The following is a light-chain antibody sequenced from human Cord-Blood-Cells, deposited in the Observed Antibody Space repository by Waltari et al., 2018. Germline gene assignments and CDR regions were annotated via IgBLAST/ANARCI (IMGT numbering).Light chain of an antibody. J-gene: IGKJ3*01. Sequence: ELVFSQFPATLSLSPGERATFTCRASQSVSSYLAWYQQKPGQAPRLLIYEASNRATGVPARFSGSGSGTDFTLTISSLEPEDFAVYYCQQRSSWPFTFGPGTKVDIK. V-gene: IGKV3-11*01. CDR3: QQRSSWPFT. CDR2: EAS. CDR1: QSVSSY.